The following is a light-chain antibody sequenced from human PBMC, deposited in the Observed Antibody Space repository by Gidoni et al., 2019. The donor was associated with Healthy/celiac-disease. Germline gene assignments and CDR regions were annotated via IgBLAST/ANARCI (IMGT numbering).Light chain of an antibody. V-gene: IGLV2-14*01. Sequence: QSALTQPASVSGSPGQSITISCTGTRSDVGGYNYVSWYQQPPGKAPKLMIYDVSNRPSGVSNRFSGSKSGNTASLTISGLQAEDEAEYYCSSYTSSSTVVFGGGTKLTVL. CDR3: SSYTSSSTVV. CDR1: RSDVGGYNY. CDR2: DVS. J-gene: IGLJ2*01.